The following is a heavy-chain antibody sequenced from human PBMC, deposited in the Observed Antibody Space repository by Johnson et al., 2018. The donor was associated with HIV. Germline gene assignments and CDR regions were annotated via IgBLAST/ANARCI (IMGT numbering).Heavy chain of an antibody. J-gene: IGHJ3*02. CDR2: ISWNSGSI. CDR3: AKDRNYGSGSYPDAFDI. Sequence: VQLVESGGGVVQPGRSLRLSCAASGFTFSSYDMHWVRQAPGKGLEWVSGISWNSGSIGYADSVKGRFTISRDNAKNSLYLQMNSLRAEDTALYYCAKDRNYGSGSYPDAFDIWGQGTMVTVSS. V-gene: IGHV3-9*01. CDR1: GFTFSSYD. D-gene: IGHD3-10*01.